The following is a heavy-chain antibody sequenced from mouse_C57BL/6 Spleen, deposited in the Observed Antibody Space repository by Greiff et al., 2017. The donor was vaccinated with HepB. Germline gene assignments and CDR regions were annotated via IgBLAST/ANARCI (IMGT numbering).Heavy chain of an antibody. D-gene: IGHD2-5*01. Sequence: QVQLKESGAELVRPGASVTLSCKASGYTFTDYEMHWVKQTPVHGLEWIGAIDPETGGTAYNQKFKGKAILTADKSSSTAYMELRSLTSEDSAVYYCTRAYYSNHGGYWGQGTTLTVSS. CDR3: TRAYYSNHGGY. V-gene: IGHV1-15*01. J-gene: IGHJ2*01. CDR2: IDPETGGT. CDR1: GYTFTDYE.